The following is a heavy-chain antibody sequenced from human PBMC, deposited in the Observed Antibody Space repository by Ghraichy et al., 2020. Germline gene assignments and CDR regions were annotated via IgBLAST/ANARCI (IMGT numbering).Heavy chain of an antibody. V-gene: IGHV3-48*02. CDR2: ITSSSRFI. D-gene: IGHD4-23*01. Sequence: GALRLSCVGSGFTFSSYSMNWVRQSPGKGLEWVSYITSSSRFISYADSVKGRFTISRDNAQNLLYLEMNSLRDEDTAVYYCARPSRVVRFYYYEGMDVRGQGTTGTVSS. J-gene: IGHJ6*02. CDR3: ARPSRVVRFYYYEGMDV. CDR1: GFTFSSYS.